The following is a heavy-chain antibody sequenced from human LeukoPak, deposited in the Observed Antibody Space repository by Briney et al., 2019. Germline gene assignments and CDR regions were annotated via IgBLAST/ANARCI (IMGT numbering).Heavy chain of an antibody. Sequence: PGGSLRLSCAASGLTVSSNYMSWVRQAPGKGLEWGSVIYSGGSTYYAESVKGRFTISRDNSKNTLYLQMKSLRAEDTAVYYCAREFEVAGLAMDVWGKGTTVTVSS. J-gene: IGHJ6*04. CDR2: IYSGGST. CDR1: GLTVSSNY. V-gene: IGHV3-53*01. CDR3: AREFEVAGLAMDV. D-gene: IGHD6-19*01.